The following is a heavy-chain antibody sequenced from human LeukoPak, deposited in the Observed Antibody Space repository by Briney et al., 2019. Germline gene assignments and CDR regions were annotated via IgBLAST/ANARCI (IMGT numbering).Heavy chain of an antibody. J-gene: IGHJ4*02. CDR2: IGGSGADT. V-gene: IGHV3-23*01. D-gene: IGHD2-2*01. CDR1: GFTFSSYA. Sequence: GGSLRLSCAASGFTFSSYAMSWVRQAPGEGLEWLSAIGGSGADTYYADSVRGRFTISRDNSKNTLYLQMNSLRADDTAIYYCVKDQATSTTWYKEYFDYWGQGTLVTVSS. CDR3: VKDQATSTTWYKEYFDY.